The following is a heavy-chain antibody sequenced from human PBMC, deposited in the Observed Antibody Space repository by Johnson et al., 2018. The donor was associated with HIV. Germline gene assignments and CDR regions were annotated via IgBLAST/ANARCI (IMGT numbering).Heavy chain of an antibody. CDR2: VNNDGGDT. Sequence: VQLVESGGGLVQPGGSLRLSCAVSGFTFSNYWMHWVRQAPGKGLVWVSRVNNDGGDTIYADSVKGRFTISRDNAKNTLYLQMNSLRAEDTAMYFCARDGGRGDFDIWGQGTRVSVSS. CDR3: ARDGGRGDFDI. V-gene: IGHV3-74*01. CDR1: GFTFSNYW. J-gene: IGHJ3*02. D-gene: IGHD3-16*01.